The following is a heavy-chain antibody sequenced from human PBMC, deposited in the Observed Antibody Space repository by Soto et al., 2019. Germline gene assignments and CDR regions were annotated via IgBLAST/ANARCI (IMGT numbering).Heavy chain of an antibody. CDR3: ASSPNYYDSSGYNFQH. D-gene: IGHD3-22*01. CDR1: GGTFSSYA. V-gene: IGHV1-69*12. J-gene: IGHJ1*01. Sequence: QVQLVQSGAEVKKPGSSVKVSCKASGGTFSSYAISWVRQAPGQGLEWMGGIIPIFGTANYAQKFQGRVTITADETTSTAYMELRNLRSKDTAVYYCASSPNYYDSSGYNFQHWGQGTLVTVSS. CDR2: IIPIFGTA.